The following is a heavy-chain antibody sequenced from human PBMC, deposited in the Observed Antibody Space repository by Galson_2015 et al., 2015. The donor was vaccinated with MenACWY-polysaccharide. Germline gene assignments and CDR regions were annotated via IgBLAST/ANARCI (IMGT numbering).Heavy chain of an antibody. CDR3: AKDRPLRGLSVFYYGMDV. D-gene: IGHD3-10*01. V-gene: IGHV3-30*18. CDR1: GIIFSDYA. Sequence: SLRLSCAVSGIIFSDYAIHWVRQAPGKGLGWLAVISYDGSNKYYLESVKGRFTISRDNSKDMVYLHMNSLRGEDTAVYFCAKDRPLRGLSVFYYGMDVWGRGTTVIVSS. J-gene: IGHJ6*02. CDR2: ISYDGSNK.